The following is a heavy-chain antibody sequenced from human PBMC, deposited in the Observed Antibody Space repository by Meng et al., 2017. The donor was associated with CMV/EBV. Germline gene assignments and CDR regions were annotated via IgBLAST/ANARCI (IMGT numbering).Heavy chain of an antibody. CDR2: ISAYNGNT. V-gene: IGHV1-18*01. CDR3: ERVFIVVVPAAMDPPDY. J-gene: IGHJ4*02. D-gene: IGHD2-2*01. CDR1: GYTFTSYG. Sequence: ASVTVSCKASGYTFTSYGISWVRQAPGQGLQWMGWISAYNGNTNYAQKRQGRVTMTTDTSTSTAYMELKRLRSDDTAVYFCERVFIVVVPAAMDPPDYWGQGTLVTVSS.